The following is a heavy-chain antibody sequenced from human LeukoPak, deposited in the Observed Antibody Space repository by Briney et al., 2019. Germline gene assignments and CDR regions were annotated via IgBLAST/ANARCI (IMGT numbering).Heavy chain of an antibody. Sequence: SETLSLTCTVSGGSISSSSYYWGWIRQPPGKGLEWIGSIYYSGSTYYNPSLKSRVTISVDTSKTQFSLKLSPVTAADTAVYYCARYIVIVPAAIGADYYYGMDVWGQGTTVTVSS. CDR1: GGSISSSSYY. CDR2: IYYSGST. CDR3: ARYIVIVPAAIGADYYYGMDV. J-gene: IGHJ6*02. D-gene: IGHD2-2*01. V-gene: IGHV4-39*07.